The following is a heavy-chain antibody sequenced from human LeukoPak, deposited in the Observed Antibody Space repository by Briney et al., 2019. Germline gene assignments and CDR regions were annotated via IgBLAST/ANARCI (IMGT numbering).Heavy chain of an antibody. CDR1: GFTFSSYA. D-gene: IGHD3-3*01. Sequence: PGGSLRLSCAASGFTFSSYAMTWVRQAPGKGLEWVSAISGSGGDTYYADSVKGRFTISRDGSKNALYLQMNSLRAEDTAVYHCANDFWSGYWVDNWGQGTLVTVSS. CDR3: ANDFWSGYWVDN. J-gene: IGHJ4*02. V-gene: IGHV3-23*01. CDR2: ISGSGGDT.